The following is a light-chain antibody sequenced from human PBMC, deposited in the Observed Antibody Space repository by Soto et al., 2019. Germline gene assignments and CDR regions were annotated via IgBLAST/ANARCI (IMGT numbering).Light chain of an antibody. V-gene: IGKV3-11*01. CDR2: AAS. Sequence: EIVLTQSPATLSLSPGGTATLSCRASQSVSSYLVWYQQKPGQAPRLLIYAASNRATGIPARFSGSGSGTDFTLTISSLEPEDFAVYYCQQRSNWLTFGGGTKVEIK. CDR1: QSVSSY. J-gene: IGKJ4*01. CDR3: QQRSNWLT.